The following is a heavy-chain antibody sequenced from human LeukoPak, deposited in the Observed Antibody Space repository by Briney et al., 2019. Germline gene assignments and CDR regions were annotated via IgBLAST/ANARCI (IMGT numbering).Heavy chain of an antibody. CDR2: INQDGSEK. J-gene: IGHJ6*02. V-gene: IGHV3-7*01. D-gene: IGHD6-13*01. Sequence: PGGSLRLSCAASGFTFSSYWMSWVRQAPGKGLEWVANINQDGSEKYYVDSVKGRFTISRDNAKNSLYLQMSSLRAEDTALYYCAVQFSSNGYYYGMDVWGQGTTATVSS. CDR3: AVQFSSNGYYYGMDV. CDR1: GFTFSSYW.